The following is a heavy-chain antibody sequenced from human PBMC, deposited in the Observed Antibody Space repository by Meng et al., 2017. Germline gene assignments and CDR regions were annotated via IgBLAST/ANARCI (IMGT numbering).Heavy chain of an antibody. CDR2: IIPIFGTA. J-gene: IGHJ5*02. Sequence: QVEWVEAGVGVKKPGSSVKVSCQASGGTFSSYAFSWVRQAPGQGLEWMGGIIPIFGTANYAQKFQGRVTITADESTSTAYMELSSLRSEDTAVYYCARGGYSYGLWFDPWGQGTLVTVSS. D-gene: IGHD5-18*01. V-gene: IGHV1-69*01. CDR1: GGTFSSYA. CDR3: ARGGYSYGLWFDP.